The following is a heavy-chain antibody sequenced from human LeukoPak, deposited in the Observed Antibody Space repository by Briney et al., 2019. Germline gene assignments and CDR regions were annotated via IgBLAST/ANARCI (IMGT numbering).Heavy chain of an antibody. CDR1: GFTFSSYE. CDR3: ARVVVAATRYYFDY. V-gene: IGHV3-48*03. CDR2: IISSGSTI. D-gene: IGHD2-15*01. Sequence: PGGSLRLSCAASGFTFSSYEMNWVRQAPGKGLEWVSYIISSGSTIYYADSVKGRFTISRDNAKNSLYLQMNSLRAEDTAVYYCARVVVAATRYYFDYWGQGTLVTVSS. J-gene: IGHJ4*02.